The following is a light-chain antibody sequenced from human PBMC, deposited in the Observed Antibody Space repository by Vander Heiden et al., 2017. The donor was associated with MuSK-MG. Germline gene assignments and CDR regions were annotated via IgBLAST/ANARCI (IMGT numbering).Light chain of an antibody. CDR3: SSYTNSSTLVWV. V-gene: IGLV2-14*01. CDR1: SSDVGGYNY. J-gene: IGLJ3*02. Sequence: SALTQPASVSGSPGQSITISCTGTSSDVGGYNYVSWNQQHPGKAPKLMIYEVSNRHSGVSNRFSGSKSGNTASLTISGLQAEDEADYYCSSYTNSSTLVWVFGGGTKLTVL. CDR2: EVS.